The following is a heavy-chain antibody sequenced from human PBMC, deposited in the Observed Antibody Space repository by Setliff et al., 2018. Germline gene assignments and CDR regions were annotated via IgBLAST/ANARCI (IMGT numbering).Heavy chain of an antibody. CDR3: ARGFTIFGVVMCYFDY. CDR2: INHSGST. J-gene: IGHJ4*02. Sequence: SETLSLTCAVYGGSFSGYYWSWIRQPPGKGLEWIGEINHSGSTNYNPSLKSRVTISVDTSKNQFSLKLSSVTAADTAVYYCARGFTIFGVVMCYFDYWDQGTLVTVS. V-gene: IGHV4-34*01. CDR1: GGSFSGYY. D-gene: IGHD3-3*01.